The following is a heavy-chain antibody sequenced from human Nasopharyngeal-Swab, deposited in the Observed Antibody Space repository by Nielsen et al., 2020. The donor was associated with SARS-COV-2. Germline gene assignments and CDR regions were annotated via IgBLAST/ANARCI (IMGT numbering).Heavy chain of an antibody. Sequence: GESLKISCAASGFTVSSNYMSWVRPAPGKGLEWVSVIYSGGSTYYADSVKGRFTISRDNSKNTLYLQMNSLRAEDTAVYYCAREGGSSGWYYFDYWGQGTLVTVSS. CDR3: AREGGSSGWYYFDY. CDR1: GFTVSSNY. J-gene: IGHJ4*02. D-gene: IGHD6-19*01. V-gene: IGHV3-53*01. CDR2: IYSGGST.